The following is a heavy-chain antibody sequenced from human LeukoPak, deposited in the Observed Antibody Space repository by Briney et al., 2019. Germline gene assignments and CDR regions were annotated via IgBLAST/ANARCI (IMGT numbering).Heavy chain of an antibody. CDR2: IIPILGIA. J-gene: IGHJ3*01. CDR3: ARDSDDTTVTTCS. V-gene: IGHV1-69*04. Sequence: ASVKVSCKASGGTFSSYAISWVRQAPGQGLEWMGRIIPILGIANYAQKFQGRVTITADKSTSTAYMELSSLRSEDTAVYYCARDSDDTTVTTCSWGQGTMVTVSS. D-gene: IGHD4-17*01. CDR1: GGTFSSYA.